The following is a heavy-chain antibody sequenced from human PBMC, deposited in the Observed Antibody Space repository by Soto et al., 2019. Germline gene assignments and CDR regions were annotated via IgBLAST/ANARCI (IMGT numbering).Heavy chain of an antibody. J-gene: IGHJ6*02. V-gene: IGHV6-1*01. D-gene: IGHD2-2*02. Sequence: SQTLSLTCVICGDSVSSNSAAWNWSRQSPSRGLEWLGRTYYRSKWYNDYAVSVKSRITINPDTSKNQFSLQLNSVTPEDTAVYYCARAHCSSTSCYTFYYYYGMDVWGQGTTVTVSS. CDR3: ARAHCSSTSCYTFYYYYGMDV. CDR1: GDSVSSNSAA. CDR2: TYYRSKWYN.